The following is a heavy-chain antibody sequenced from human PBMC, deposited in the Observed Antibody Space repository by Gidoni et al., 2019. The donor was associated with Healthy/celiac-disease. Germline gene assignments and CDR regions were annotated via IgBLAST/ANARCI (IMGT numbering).Heavy chain of an antibody. J-gene: IGHJ4*02. Sequence: QVQLVQSGAEVKTPGSSVKVSCKASGGTFSSYAISWVRQAPGQGLEWMGGIIPIFGTATYAQKFQGRVTITADKSTSTAYMELSSLRSEDTAVYYCARARTLLRSEFTFPYSSSEEYDYWGQGTLVTVSS. V-gene: IGHV1-69*06. D-gene: IGHD6-13*01. CDR3: ARARTLLRSEFTFPYSSSEEYDY. CDR2: IIPIFGTA. CDR1: GGTFSSYA.